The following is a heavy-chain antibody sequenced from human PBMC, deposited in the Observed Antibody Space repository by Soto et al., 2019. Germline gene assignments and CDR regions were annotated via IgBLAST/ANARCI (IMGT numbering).Heavy chain of an antibody. Sequence: QVKLQESGPGLVKPSETLSLTCTVSGASITTKSWNWVRQSPGKGLEWIGYLYYSGTTNYNPSLQSRVTISIDTSKNQISLNLTFVTAADTAIYYCARGLSWSPYFDLWGQGTRVTVSS. V-gene: IGHV4-59*01. CDR3: ARGLSWSPYFDL. J-gene: IGHJ4*02. D-gene: IGHD6-13*01. CDR1: GASITTKS. CDR2: LYYSGTT.